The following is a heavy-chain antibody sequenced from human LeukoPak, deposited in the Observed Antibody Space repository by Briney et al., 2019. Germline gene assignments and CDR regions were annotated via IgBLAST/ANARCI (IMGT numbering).Heavy chain of an antibody. CDR1: GFTFSSYA. Sequence: GGSLRLSCAASGFTFSSYAMSWVRQAPGKGLEWVSAISGSGGSTYYADSVKGRFTISRDNSKNTLYLQMNSLRAEDTAVYYCAATLIVVVPAALYGMDVWGQGTRSPSP. CDR3: AATLIVVVPAALYGMDV. CDR2: ISGSGGST. V-gene: IGHV3-23*01. D-gene: IGHD2-2*01. J-gene: IGHJ6*02.